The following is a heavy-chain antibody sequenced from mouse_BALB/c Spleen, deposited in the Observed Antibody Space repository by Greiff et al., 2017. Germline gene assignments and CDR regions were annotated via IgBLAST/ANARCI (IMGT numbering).Heavy chain of an antibody. V-gene: IGHV5-4*02. CDR3: ARGRGYPAY. Sequence: EVQRVESGGGLVKPGGSLKLSCAASGFTFSDYYMYWVRQTPEKRLEWVATISDGGSYTYYPDSVKGRFTISRDNAKNNLYLQLSSLKSEDTAMYYCARGRGYPAYWGQGTLVTVSA. CDR2: ISDGGSYT. D-gene: IGHD2-2*01. CDR1: GFTFSDYY. J-gene: IGHJ3*01.